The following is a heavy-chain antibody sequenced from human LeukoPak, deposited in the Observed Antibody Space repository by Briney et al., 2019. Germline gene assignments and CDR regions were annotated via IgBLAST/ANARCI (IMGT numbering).Heavy chain of an antibody. CDR1: GFAFSDFS. J-gene: IGHJ4*02. CDR3: AREGSSNGFYYFDF. D-gene: IGHD5-18*01. CDR2: ISTTDTEKYI. Sequence: GGSLRLSCAASGFAFSDFSMVWVRQAPGKGLEWVSSISTTDTEKYIYYVDSVMGRFTISSDDAKSSLFLHMNSLRAEDTAVYYCAREGSSNGFYYFDFWGQGTLVTVSS. V-gene: IGHV3-21*01.